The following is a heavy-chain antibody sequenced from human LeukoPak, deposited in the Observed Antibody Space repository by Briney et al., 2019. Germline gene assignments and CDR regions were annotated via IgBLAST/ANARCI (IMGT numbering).Heavy chain of an antibody. D-gene: IGHD3-10*01. J-gene: IGHJ3*02. V-gene: IGHV4-39*07. Sequence: SPSLKSRVTISLDTSRNQFSLRLSSVTAADTAIYYCARASGGSVNTAFDIWGQGTMVTVSS. CDR3: ARASGGSVNTAFDI.